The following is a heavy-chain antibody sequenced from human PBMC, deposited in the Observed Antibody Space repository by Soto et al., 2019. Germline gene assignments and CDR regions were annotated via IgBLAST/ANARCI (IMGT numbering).Heavy chain of an antibody. V-gene: IGHV1-18*01. CDR2: ISAYNGNT. CDR3: AGDLAPVDY. J-gene: IGHJ4*02. Sequence: QIQLVQSGAEVKKPGASVKVSCKASGYTFSSYHITWVRQAPGQGLEWMGWISAYNGNTNYAQNLQGRVTMTTDPSTRTAYMELRSLRSDDTSVYYCAGDLAPVDYWGQGTLVTVSS. CDR1: GYTFSSYH.